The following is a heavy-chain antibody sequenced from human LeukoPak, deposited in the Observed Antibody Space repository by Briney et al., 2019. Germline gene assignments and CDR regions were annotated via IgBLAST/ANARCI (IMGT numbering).Heavy chain of an antibody. J-gene: IGHJ4*02. CDR2: ISSSSSYI. D-gene: IGHD4-17*01. V-gene: IGHV3-21*01. CDR1: GFTFSSYS. Sequence: GGSLRLSCAASGFTFSSYSMNWVRQAPGKGLEWVSSISSSSSYIYYADSVKGRFTISRDNAKNSLYLQMNSLRAEDTAVYYCAGVWADYGDYSPYFDYWGQGTLVTVSS. CDR3: AGVWADYGDYSPYFDY.